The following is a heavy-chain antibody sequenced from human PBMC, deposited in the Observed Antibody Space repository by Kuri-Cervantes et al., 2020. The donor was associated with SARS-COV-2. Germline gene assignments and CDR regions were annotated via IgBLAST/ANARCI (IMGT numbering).Heavy chain of an antibody. D-gene: IGHD4-17*01. CDR3: ARGGTRVPTSGAFDF. CDR1: GGSISSGGYY. V-gene: IGHV4-31*03. J-gene: IGHJ3*01. Sequence: LRLSCTVSGGSISSGGYYWSWVRQHPGRGPEWIGYVYYNGNTFYSPSLKSRVTMSIDTSRNQFSLRLSSVTAADTAVYYCARGGTRVPTSGAFDFWGQGTLVTVSS. CDR2: VYYNGNT.